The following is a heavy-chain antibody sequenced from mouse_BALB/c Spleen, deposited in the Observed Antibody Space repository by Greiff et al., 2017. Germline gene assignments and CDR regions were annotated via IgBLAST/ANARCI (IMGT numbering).Heavy chain of an antibody. CDR2: IWGDGST. CDR3: ARVGITTAKFDY. J-gene: IGHJ2*01. D-gene: IGHD1-2*01. V-gene: IGHV2-6-7*01. CDR1: GFSLTGYG. Sequence: QVQLKESGPGLVAPSQSLSITCTVSGFSLTGYGVNWVRQPPGKGLEWLGMIWGDGSTDYNSALKSRLSISKDNSKSQVFLKMNSLQTDDTARYYCARVGITTAKFDYWGQGTTLTVSS.